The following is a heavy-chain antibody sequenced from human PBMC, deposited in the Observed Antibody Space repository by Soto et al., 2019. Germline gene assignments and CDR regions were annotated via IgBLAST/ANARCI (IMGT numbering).Heavy chain of an antibody. CDR1: GFTFSSYW. D-gene: IGHD2-2*01. Sequence: EVQLVESGGGLVQPGGSLRLSCAASGFTFSSYWMHWVRQAPGKGLVWVSRINSDGSSTTYADSVKGRFTISRDNAKNTLDLQMNSLRADDKAVYYCARVETCSSTSCYFVFDYWGQGTLVTVSS. CDR2: INSDGSST. J-gene: IGHJ4*02. V-gene: IGHV3-74*03. CDR3: ARVETCSSTSCYFVFDY.